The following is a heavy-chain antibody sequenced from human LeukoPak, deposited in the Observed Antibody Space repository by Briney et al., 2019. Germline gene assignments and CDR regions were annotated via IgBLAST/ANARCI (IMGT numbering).Heavy chain of an antibody. V-gene: IGHV3-74*01. D-gene: IGHD6-6*01. Sequence: PGGSLRLSCAASGFTFSNYWMHWVRQAPGKGLAWVSRINTDGSSTTYADSVKGRFTISRDNAKNTLYLQMNSLSAEGTAVYYCARGYSSSYRIDYWGQGTLVTVSS. J-gene: IGHJ4*02. CDR1: GFTFSNYW. CDR3: ARGYSSSYRIDY. CDR2: INTDGSST.